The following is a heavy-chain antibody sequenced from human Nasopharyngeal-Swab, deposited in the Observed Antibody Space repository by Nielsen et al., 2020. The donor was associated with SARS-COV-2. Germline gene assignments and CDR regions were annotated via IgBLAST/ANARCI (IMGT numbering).Heavy chain of an antibody. CDR3: AKGDVDIVATAFDY. J-gene: IGHJ4*02. Sequence: WIRQPPGKGLEWVSYISSSGSTIYYADSVKGRFTISRDNSKNTLYLQMNSLRAEDTAVYYCAKGDVDIVATAFDYWGQGTLVTVSS. V-gene: IGHV3-11*01. CDR2: ISSSGSTI. D-gene: IGHD5-12*01.